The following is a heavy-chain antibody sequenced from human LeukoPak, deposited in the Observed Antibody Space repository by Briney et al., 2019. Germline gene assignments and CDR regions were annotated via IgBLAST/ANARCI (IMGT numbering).Heavy chain of an antibody. CDR1: GFTVSSNY. Sequence: GGSLRLSCAASGFTVSSNYMSWVRQAPGKGLEWVSLINGSGGSTDYADSVKGRFTISKDNSKNTLNLQMNSLRGDDTAVYYCAKDRSYGDYGETRGAFDIWGQGTMVTVSS. CDR2: INGSGGST. CDR3: AKDRSYGDYGETRGAFDI. J-gene: IGHJ3*02. D-gene: IGHD4-17*01. V-gene: IGHV3-23*01.